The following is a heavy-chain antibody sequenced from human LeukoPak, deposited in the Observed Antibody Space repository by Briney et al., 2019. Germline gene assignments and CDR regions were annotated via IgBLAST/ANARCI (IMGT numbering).Heavy chain of an antibody. CDR2: IYHSGST. V-gene: IGHV4-38-2*02. CDR1: GYSISSGYY. J-gene: IGHJ4*02. D-gene: IGHD3-22*01. CDR3: ARDYYDSSGYGDY. Sequence: SETLSLTCTVSGYSISSGYYWGWIRQPPGKGLEWIGSIYHSGSTYYNPSLKSRVTISVDTSKNQFSLKLSSVTAADTAVYYCARDYYDSSGYGDYWGQGTLVTVSS.